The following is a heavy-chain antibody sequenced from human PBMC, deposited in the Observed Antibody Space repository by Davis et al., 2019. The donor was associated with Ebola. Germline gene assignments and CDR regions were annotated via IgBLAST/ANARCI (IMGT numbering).Heavy chain of an antibody. CDR3: ARYEAHCSSTSCLYHTYYFDY. J-gene: IGHJ4*02. V-gene: IGHV4-34*01. D-gene: IGHD2-2*01. Sequence: PSETLSLTCAVYGGSFSGYYWSWIRQPPGKGLEWIGEINHSGSTNYNPSLKSRVTISVDTSKNQFSLKLSSVTAADTAVYYCARYEAHCSSTSCLYHTYYFDYWGQGTLVTVSS. CDR1: GGSFSGYY. CDR2: INHSGST.